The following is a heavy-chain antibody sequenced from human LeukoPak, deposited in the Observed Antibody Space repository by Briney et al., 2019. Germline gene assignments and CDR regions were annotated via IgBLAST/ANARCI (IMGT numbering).Heavy chain of an antibody. V-gene: IGHV1-24*01. Sequence: ASVKVSCKVSVYTLTELSTHWVRQAPGKGLEWMGGFDPEDGETIYAQKFQGRVTMTEDTSTDTVYMELSSLRSEDTAVYYCATDRLGYCSSTSCYFDYWGQGTLVTVSS. CDR3: ATDRLGYCSSTSCYFDY. CDR1: VYTLTELS. CDR2: FDPEDGET. D-gene: IGHD2-2*01. J-gene: IGHJ4*02.